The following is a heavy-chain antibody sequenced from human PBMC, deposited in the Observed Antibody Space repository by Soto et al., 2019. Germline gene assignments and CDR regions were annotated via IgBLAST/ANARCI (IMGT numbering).Heavy chain of an antibody. CDR3: AARRGGGDNVLVVDDTPRGYFDY. J-gene: IGHJ4*02. CDR1: GGSFSGYY. V-gene: IGHV4-34*01. Sequence: QVQLQQWGAGLLKPSETLSLTCAVYGGSFSGYYWSWIRQPPGKGLEWIGEINHGGSTNYNPSLQSLVNLSVKPSKNPFPPQPSLVTAADTAVYSRAARRGGGDNVLVVDDTPRGYFDYLGQGTLVPFPS. CDR2: INHGGST. D-gene: IGHD2-15*01.